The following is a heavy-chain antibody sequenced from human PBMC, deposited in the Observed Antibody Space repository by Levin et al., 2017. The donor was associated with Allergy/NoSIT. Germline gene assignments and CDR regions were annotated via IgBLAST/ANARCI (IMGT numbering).Heavy chain of an antibody. J-gene: IGHJ2*01. V-gene: IGHV3-30-3*01. CDR1: GFTFSSYA. CDR2: ISYDGSNK. Sequence: GGSLRLSCAASGFTFSSYAMHWVRQAPGKGLEWVAVISYDGSNKYYADSVKGRFTISRDNSKNTLYLQMNSLRAEDTAVYYCARDREGLWFGELYGGVSYFDLWGRGTLVTVSS. CDR3: ARDREGLWFGELYGGVSYFDL. D-gene: IGHD3-10*01.